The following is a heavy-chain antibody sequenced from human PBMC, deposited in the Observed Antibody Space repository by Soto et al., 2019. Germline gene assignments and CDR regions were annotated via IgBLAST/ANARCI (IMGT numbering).Heavy chain of an antibody. Sequence: QITLKESGPTLVRPTQTLTLTCTFSGFSLSTTGVGVGWIRQPPGKALEWLALIYWDDDKRYSPSLKSSLSITTDTAKNEWILTMTNMYPVDTATYYWAQRLRDYGLGRERANYFDPWGHGTLVTVSS. CDR3: AQRLRDYGLGRERANYFDP. V-gene: IGHV2-5*02. CDR2: IYWDDDK. CDR1: GFSLSTTGVG. D-gene: IGHD3-10*01. J-gene: IGHJ5*02.